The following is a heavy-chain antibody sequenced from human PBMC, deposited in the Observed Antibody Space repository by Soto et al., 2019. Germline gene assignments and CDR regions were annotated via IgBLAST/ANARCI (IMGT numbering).Heavy chain of an antibody. CDR2: INRDGSKK. D-gene: IGHD6-13*01. Sequence: EVQLKESGGDLVQPGGSLRLSCAASGFTLSAYWMTWVRQAPGKGLEWVANINRDGSKKSYLDSVRGRFTISRDNLGNSLYLQMDSMRADDTALYYCARDVSPGSSSLYLDAFDIWGQGTMVTVSS. CDR1: GFTLSAYW. J-gene: IGHJ3*02. V-gene: IGHV3-7*05. CDR3: ARDVSPGSSSLYLDAFDI.